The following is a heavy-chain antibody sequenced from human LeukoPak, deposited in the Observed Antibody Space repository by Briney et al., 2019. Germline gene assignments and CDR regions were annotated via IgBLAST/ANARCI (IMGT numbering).Heavy chain of an antibody. J-gene: IGHJ4*02. CDR1: GYTFTGYY. Sequence: ASVKVSCKASGYTFTGYYMHWVRQAPGQRLEWMGWINPNSGGTNYAQKFQGRVTMTRDTSISTAYMELSRLRSDDTAVYYCARDPLYSSGWYFDYWGQGTLVTVSS. D-gene: IGHD6-19*01. CDR2: INPNSGGT. V-gene: IGHV1-2*02. CDR3: ARDPLYSSGWYFDY.